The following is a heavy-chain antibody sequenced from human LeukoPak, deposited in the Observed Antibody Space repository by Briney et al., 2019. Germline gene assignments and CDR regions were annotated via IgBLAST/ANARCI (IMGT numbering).Heavy chain of an antibody. J-gene: IGHJ6*03. V-gene: IGHV1-46*01. CDR1: GYTFTSYY. Sequence: ASVKVSCKASGYTFTSYYMHWVRQAPGQGLEWMGIINPSGGSTSYAQKFQGRVTMTRDMSTSTVYMELSRLRSEDTAVYYCARAAAAGSFYYYYMDVWGKGTTVTVSS. CDR3: ARAAAAGSFYYYYMDV. CDR2: INPSGGST. D-gene: IGHD6-13*01.